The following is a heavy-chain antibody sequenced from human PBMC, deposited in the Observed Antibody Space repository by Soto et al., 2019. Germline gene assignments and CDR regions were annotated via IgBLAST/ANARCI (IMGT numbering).Heavy chain of an antibody. CDR2: ISSSSSYI. Sequence: GGSLRLSCAASGFTFSSYSMNWVRQAPGKGLEWVSSISSSSSYIYYADSVKGRVTISRDNAKNSLYLQMNSLRAEDTAVYYCARDLSYYDSSGYYAFFDYWGQGTLVTVSS. D-gene: IGHD3-22*01. J-gene: IGHJ4*02. CDR3: ARDLSYYDSSGYYAFFDY. V-gene: IGHV3-21*01. CDR1: GFTFSSYS.